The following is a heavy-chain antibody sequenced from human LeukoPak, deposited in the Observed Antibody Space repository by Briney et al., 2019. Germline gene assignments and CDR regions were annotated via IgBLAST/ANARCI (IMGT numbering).Heavy chain of an antibody. CDR3: ARGEVGATTLLAFDI. V-gene: IGHV1-69*04. D-gene: IGHD1-26*01. CDR2: IIPILGIA. J-gene: IGHJ3*02. Sequence: ASVKVSCKASGGTFSSYAISWVRQAPGQGLEWMGRIIPILGIANYAQKFQGRVTITADKSTSTAYMELSSLRSEDTAVYYCARGEVGATTLLAFDIWGQGTMVTVSS. CDR1: GGTFSSYA.